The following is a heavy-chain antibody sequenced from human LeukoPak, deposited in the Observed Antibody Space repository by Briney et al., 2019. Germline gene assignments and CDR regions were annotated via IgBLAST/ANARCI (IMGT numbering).Heavy chain of an antibody. D-gene: IGHD3-10*01. V-gene: IGHV3-66*01. J-gene: IGHJ6*02. Sequence: GGSLRLSCAAAGFTVNSNYMSWVRQAPGKGLEWVSLIYSDGSTYYADSVKGRFTISRDNSKNTPYLQMNSLRAEDTAVHYCARGRYGSGSYYPAADVWGQGTTVTVSS. CDR1: GFTVNSNY. CDR3: ARGRYGSGSYYPAADV. CDR2: IYSDGST.